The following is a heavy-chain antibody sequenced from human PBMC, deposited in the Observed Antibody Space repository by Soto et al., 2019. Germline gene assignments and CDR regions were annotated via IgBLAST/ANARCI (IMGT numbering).Heavy chain of an antibody. CDR2: IWYDGSNK. CDR1: GFTFSSYG. Sequence: GGSLRLSCAASGFTFSSYGMHWVRQAPGKGLEWVAVIWYDGSNKYYADSVKGRFTISRDNSKNTLYLQMNSLRAEDTAVYYCARGLGSSSSLDYYGMDVWGQGTTVTVSS. CDR3: ARGLGSSSSLDYYGMDV. J-gene: IGHJ6*02. V-gene: IGHV3-33*01. D-gene: IGHD6-6*01.